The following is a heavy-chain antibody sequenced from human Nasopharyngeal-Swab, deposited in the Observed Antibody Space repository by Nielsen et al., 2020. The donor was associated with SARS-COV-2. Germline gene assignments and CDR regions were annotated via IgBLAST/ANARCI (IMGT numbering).Heavy chain of an antibody. CDR2: ISHSGST. CDR3: ARIKSGPYSSLYYYGLDV. CDR1: GGSFNSYY. Sequence: GSLRLSCAFYGGSFNSYYWTWIRQSPGKVLEWIGEISHSGSTKYNPSLKSRLTISVDTSNNQFPLKLTSVTAADTGVYYCARIKSGPYSSLYYYGLDVWGPGTTVTVSS. V-gene: IGHV4-34*01. D-gene: IGHD1-26*01. J-gene: IGHJ6*02.